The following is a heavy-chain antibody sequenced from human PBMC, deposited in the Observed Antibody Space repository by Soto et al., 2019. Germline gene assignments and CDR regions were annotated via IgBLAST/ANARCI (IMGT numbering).Heavy chain of an antibody. J-gene: IGHJ5*02. Sequence: PGRGLEWMGRIDPRDSYTNYSPSFQGHVTISADKSISTAYLQWGSLKASDTAMYYCARLFCSSSTCDSWFDPWGQGTLVTVSS. D-gene: IGHD2-2*01. V-gene: IGHV5-10-1*01. CDR3: ARLFCSSSTCDSWFDP. CDR2: IDPRDSYT.